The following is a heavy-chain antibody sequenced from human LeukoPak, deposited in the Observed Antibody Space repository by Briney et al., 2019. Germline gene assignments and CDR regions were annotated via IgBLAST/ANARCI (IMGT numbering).Heavy chain of an antibody. CDR2: ITPIFGTA. CDR3: ARGARGYGGPYYYYGTDV. CDR1: GGTFSSYA. Sequence: ASVKVSCKASGGTFSSYAISWVRQAPGQGLEWMGGITPIFGTANYAQKFQGRVTITADESTSTAYMELSSLRSEDTAVYYCARGARGYGGPYYYYGTDVWGKGTTVTVSS. J-gene: IGHJ6*04. D-gene: IGHD5-12*01. V-gene: IGHV1-69*13.